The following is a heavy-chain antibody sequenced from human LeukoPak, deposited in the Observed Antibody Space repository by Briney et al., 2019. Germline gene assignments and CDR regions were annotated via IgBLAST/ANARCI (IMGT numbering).Heavy chain of an antibody. CDR3: ARDGPKSEDTYCSSTSCSIYYYYGMDV. D-gene: IGHD2-2*01. Sequence: GASVKVSCRASGYTFTSYYMHWVRQAPGQGLEWMGIINPSGGSTSYAQKFQGRVTMTRDTSASTVYMELSSLRSEDTAVYYCARDGPKSEDTYCSSTSCSIYYYYGMDVWGQGTTVTVSS. J-gene: IGHJ6*02. CDR2: INPSGGST. V-gene: IGHV1-46*01. CDR1: GYTFTSYY.